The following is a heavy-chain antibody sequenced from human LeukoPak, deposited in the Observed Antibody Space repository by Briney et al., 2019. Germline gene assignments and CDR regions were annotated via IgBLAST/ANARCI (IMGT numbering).Heavy chain of an antibody. D-gene: IGHD3-10*01. J-gene: IGHJ5*02. CDR2: IYHSGST. Sequence: SGTLSLTCAVSGGSISSSNWWSWVRQPPGKGLEWIGEIYHSGSTNYNPSLKSRVTISVDKSKNQFSMRLSSVTAADTAFYYCAREVRDYDWGSYSGWFDPWGQGNLVTVSS. V-gene: IGHV4-4*02. CDR1: GGSISSSNW. CDR3: AREVRDYDWGSYSGWFDP.